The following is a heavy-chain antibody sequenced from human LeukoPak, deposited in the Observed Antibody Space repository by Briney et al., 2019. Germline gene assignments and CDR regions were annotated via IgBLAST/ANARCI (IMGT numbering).Heavy chain of an antibody. CDR2: INGYNGNT. CDR1: GYTFTNYG. J-gene: IGHJ5*02. CDR3: TRGNGDTVSTSLNWFDP. Sequence: ASVKVSCKASGYTFTNYGINWVRQAPGQGLEWMGWINGYNGNTNYAREFQGRVLMTTDTSTTTAYMELRSLRSDDTAVYYCTRGNGDTVSTSLNWFDPWGQGTLVTVSS. D-gene: IGHD5/OR15-5a*01. V-gene: IGHV1-18*01.